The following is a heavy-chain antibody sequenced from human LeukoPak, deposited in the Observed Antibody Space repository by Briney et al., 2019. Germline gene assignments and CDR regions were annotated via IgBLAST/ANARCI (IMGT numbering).Heavy chain of an antibody. D-gene: IGHD6-13*01. CDR3: ARASGAAAAYYFDF. V-gene: IGHV3-21*01. Sequence: GSLRLSCAASGFTFSSYSMNWVRQAPGKGLEWVSSISSSSSYIYYADSVKGRFTISRDNAKNSLYLQMNSLRAEDTAVYYCARASGAAAAYYFDFWGQGTLVTVSS. CDR2: ISSSSSYI. J-gene: IGHJ4*02. CDR1: GFTFSSYS.